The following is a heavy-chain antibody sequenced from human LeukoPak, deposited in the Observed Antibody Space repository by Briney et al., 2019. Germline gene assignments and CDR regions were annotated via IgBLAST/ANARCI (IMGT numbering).Heavy chain of an antibody. Sequence: GGSLRLSCAPYGFTFSSYAMSWVRQAPGKGLEWVSAISGSGGSTYYADSVKGRFTISRDNSKNTLYLQMNSLRAEDTAVYYCAKDLDCSSTSCYPDYWGQGTLVTVSS. CDR3: AKDLDCSSTSCYPDY. D-gene: IGHD2-2*01. V-gene: IGHV3-23*01. CDR1: GFTFSSYA. CDR2: ISGSGGST. J-gene: IGHJ4*02.